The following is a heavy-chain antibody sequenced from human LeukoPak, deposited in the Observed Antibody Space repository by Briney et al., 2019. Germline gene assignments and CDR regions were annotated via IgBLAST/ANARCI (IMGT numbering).Heavy chain of an antibody. D-gene: IGHD3-9*01. CDR2: IYYSGST. J-gene: IGHJ4*02. Sequence: SETLSLTCTVSGASISSGTYYWSWIRQPPGKGLEWIGYIYYSGSTNYNPSLKSRVTISVDTSKNQFSLKLSSVTAADTAVYYCARGRLTGYLTLDPFDYWGQGTLVTVSS. CDR3: ARGRLTGYLTLDPFDY. V-gene: IGHV4-61*01. CDR1: GASISSGTYY.